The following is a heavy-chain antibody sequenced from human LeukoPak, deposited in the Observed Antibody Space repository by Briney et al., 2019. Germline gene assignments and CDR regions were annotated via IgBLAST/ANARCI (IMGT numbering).Heavy chain of an antibody. CDR1: GGSISSSSYY. Sequence: SETLSLTCTVSGGSISSSSYYWGWIRQPPGKGLEWIVSIYYSGSTYYNPSLKSRVTISVDTSKNQFSLKLSSVTAADTVVYYCASRRQLVDAFDIWGQGTIVTVSS. CDR3: ASRRQLVDAFDI. CDR2: IYYSGST. J-gene: IGHJ3*02. V-gene: IGHV4-39*01. D-gene: IGHD6-6*01.